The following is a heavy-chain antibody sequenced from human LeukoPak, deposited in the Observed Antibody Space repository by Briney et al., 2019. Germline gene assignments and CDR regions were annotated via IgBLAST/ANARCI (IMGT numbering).Heavy chain of an antibody. V-gene: IGHV4-34*01. D-gene: IGHD1-1*01. Sequence: SETLSLTCAVYGGSFSGYYWSWIRQPPGKGLEWIGEINHSGSTNYNPSLKSRVTISVDTSKNQFSLKLSSVTAADMAVYYCAGNLYNWNDGSRTNFDYWGQGTLVTVSS. J-gene: IGHJ4*02. CDR3: AGNLYNWNDGSRTNFDY. CDR1: GGSFSGYY. CDR2: INHSGST.